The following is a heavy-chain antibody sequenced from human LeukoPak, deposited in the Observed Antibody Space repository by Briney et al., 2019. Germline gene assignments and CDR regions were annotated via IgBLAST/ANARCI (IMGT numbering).Heavy chain of an antibody. D-gene: IGHD2-15*01. V-gene: IGHV4-34*01. CDR1: GGSFSGYY. CDR2: INHSGST. CDR3: ARGSQSLGYCSGGSCRAKIFDY. J-gene: IGHJ4*02. Sequence: PSETLPLTCAVYGGSFSGYYWSWIRQPPGKGLEWIGEINHSGSTNYNPSLKSRVTISVDTSKNQFSLKLSSVTAADTAVYYCARGSQSLGYCSGGSCRAKIFDYWGQGTLVTVSS.